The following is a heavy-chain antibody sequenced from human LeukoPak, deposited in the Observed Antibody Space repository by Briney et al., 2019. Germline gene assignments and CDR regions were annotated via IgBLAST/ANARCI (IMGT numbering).Heavy chain of an antibody. CDR3: ARVSY. Sequence: GGSLRLSCAASGFTFDVYAMHWVRPAPGKGLEWVSGISWNSGSIGYADSVKGRFTISRDNAKNSLYLQMNSLRAEDRAVYYCARVSYWGQGTLVTVSS. V-gene: IGHV3-9*01. CDR2: ISWNSGSI. CDR1: GFTFDVYA. J-gene: IGHJ4*02.